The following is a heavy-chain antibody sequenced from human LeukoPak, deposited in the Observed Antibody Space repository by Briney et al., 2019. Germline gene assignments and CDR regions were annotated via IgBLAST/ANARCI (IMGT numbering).Heavy chain of an antibody. CDR1: GFTFSSYA. CDR2: ISYDGSNK. V-gene: IGHV3-30-3*01. Sequence: PGGSLRLSCAASGFTFSSYAMHWVRQAPGKGLEWVAVISYDGSNKYYADSVKGRFTISRDNSKNTLYLQMNSLRAEDTAVYYCALKTRYYYDSSGYYYGWGQGTLVTVSS. J-gene: IGHJ4*02. D-gene: IGHD3-22*01. CDR3: ALKTRYYYDSSGYYYG.